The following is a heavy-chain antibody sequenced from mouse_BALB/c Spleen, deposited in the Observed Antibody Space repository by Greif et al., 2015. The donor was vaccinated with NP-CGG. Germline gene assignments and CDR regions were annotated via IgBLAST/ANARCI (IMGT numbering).Heavy chain of an antibody. CDR1: GYTFTSSW. J-gene: IGHJ3*01. V-gene: IGHV1S130*01. CDR3: ARWGAY. CDR2: IHPNSGNT. Sequence: QVQLQQSGSVLVRPGASVKLSCKASGYTFTSSWMHWAKQRPGQGLEWIGEIHPNSGNTNYNEKFKGKATLTVDTSSSTACVDLSSLASEDSAVYYCARWGAYWGQGTLVTVSA.